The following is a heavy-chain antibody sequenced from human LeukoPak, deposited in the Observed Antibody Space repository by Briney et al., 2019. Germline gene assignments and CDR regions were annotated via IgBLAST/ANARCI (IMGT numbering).Heavy chain of an antibody. CDR3: ASSAVYGGNQFDY. CDR1: GGTFSSYA. J-gene: IGHJ4*02. D-gene: IGHD1-14*01. CDR2: IIPIFGTA. Sequence: SVKVSCKASGGTFSSYAISWVRQAPGQGLEWMGGIIPIFGTANYAQKFQGRVTITADKSTSTAYMELSSLRSDDTAVYYCASSAVYGGNQFDYWGQGTLVTVSS. V-gene: IGHV1-69*06.